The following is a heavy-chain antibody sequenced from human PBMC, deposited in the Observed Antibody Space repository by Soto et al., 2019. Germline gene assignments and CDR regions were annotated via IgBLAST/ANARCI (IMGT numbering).Heavy chain of an antibody. CDR2: LHYSGSA. Sequence: QVQLQESGTGLVKPSETLSLTCTVSGASMRAYYWSWIRQSPGKGLEHIGYLHYSGSANYIHSLKSRVAISMDTSKNQFSLKLTSVIAADTAIYYCARSEHTFAGVVWGQGILVTVAS. J-gene: IGHJ4*02. V-gene: IGHV4-59*01. CDR3: ARSEHTFAGVV. CDR1: GASMRAYY. D-gene: IGHD3-16*01.